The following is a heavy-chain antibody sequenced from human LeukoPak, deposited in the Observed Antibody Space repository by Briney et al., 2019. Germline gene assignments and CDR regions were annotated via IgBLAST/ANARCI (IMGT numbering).Heavy chain of an antibody. J-gene: IGHJ4*02. CDR2: ISTDESST. D-gene: IGHD3-16*01. CDR1: GFIFSSYW. Sequence: GGSLRLSCAASGFIFSSYWMHWVRQAPGKGLVWVSRISTDESSTSYADSVKGRFTISRDNAENTLYLQMNSLRAEDTAVYYCTRLWGGGYWGQGTLVTVSS. CDR3: TRLWGGGY. V-gene: IGHV3-74*01.